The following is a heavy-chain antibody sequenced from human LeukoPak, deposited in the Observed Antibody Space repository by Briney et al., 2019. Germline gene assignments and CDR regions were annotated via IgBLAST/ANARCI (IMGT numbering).Heavy chain of an antibody. D-gene: IGHD2-2*01. CDR3: ARGRDCSSTSCYNWFDP. J-gene: IGHJ5*02. Sequence: GALVKVSCKASGYTFTGYYMHWVRQAPGQGLEWMGWINPNSGGTNYAQKFQGRVTMTRDTSISTAYMELSRLRSDDTAVYYCARGRDCSSTSCYNWFDPWGQGTLVTVSS. V-gene: IGHV1-2*02. CDR2: INPNSGGT. CDR1: GYTFTGYY.